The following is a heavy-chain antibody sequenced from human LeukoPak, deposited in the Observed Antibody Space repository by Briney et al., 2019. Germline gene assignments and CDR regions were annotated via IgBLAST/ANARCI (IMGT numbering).Heavy chain of an antibody. J-gene: IGHJ4*02. Sequence: GGSLRLSCAASGFTFTNAWMNWVRQAPGKGPEWVGRIKSKADGETIDYAAPVKGRFTFSRDDSKNMLYLQMNSLKGEDTAVYYCSTLTSRGLSDSWGQGTLVTVSS. CDR3: STLTSRGLSDS. CDR2: IKSKADGETI. V-gene: IGHV3-15*07. D-gene: IGHD1-20*01. CDR1: GFTFTNAW.